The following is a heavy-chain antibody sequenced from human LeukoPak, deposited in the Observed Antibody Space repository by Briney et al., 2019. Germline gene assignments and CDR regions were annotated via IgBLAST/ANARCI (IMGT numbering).Heavy chain of an antibody. CDR3: ARRSSWFDY. CDR1: GYSISSGYY. Sequence: SETLSLTCAVSGYSISSGYYWGWIRPPPGKGLEWIGSIYHSGSTYYNPSLKSRVTISVDTSKNQFSLKLSSVTAADTAVYYCARRSSWFDYWGQGTLVTVSS. J-gene: IGHJ5*01. V-gene: IGHV4-38-2*01. CDR2: IYHSGST. D-gene: IGHD6-13*01.